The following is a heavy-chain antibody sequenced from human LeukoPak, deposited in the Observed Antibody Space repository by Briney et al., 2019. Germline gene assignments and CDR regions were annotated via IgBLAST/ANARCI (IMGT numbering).Heavy chain of an antibody. Sequence: SETLSLTCTVSGVSIISTNSYWGRIRQSPRTGLEWIGNIYSSGRTYYNPSLKSRVTISIDMSENQFSLKLTSVTAADTAVYYCARKREGPATGIDYWGQGTLVTVSS. CDR2: IYSSGRT. J-gene: IGHJ4*02. V-gene: IGHV4-39*07. CDR3: ARKREGPATGIDY. D-gene: IGHD2-15*01. CDR1: GVSIISTNSY.